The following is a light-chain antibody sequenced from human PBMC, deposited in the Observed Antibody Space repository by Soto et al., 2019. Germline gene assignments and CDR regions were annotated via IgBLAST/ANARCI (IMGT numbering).Light chain of an antibody. CDR3: SSFTTTSTYV. CDR2: KVN. CDR1: SSDVGVYNY. V-gene: IGLV2-14*01. J-gene: IGLJ1*01. Sequence: QSALTQPASVSGSPGQSITISCTGTSSDVGVYNYVSWYQQHPGKAPKLMIYKVNNRPSGVSNRFSGSKSGNTASLIISGLQAEDEADYYCSSFTTTSTYVFGTGTKLTVL.